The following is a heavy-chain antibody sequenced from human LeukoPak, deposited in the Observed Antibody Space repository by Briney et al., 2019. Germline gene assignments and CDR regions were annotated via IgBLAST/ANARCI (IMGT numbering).Heavy chain of an antibody. D-gene: IGHD3-10*01. CDR1: GGTFSSYA. CDR2: IIPIFGTA. CDR3: EFTMVRGATNAFDI. J-gene: IGHJ3*02. Sequence: ASVKVSCKASGGTFSSYAISWVRQAPGQGLEWVGGIIPIFGTANYAQKFQGRVTITADKSTSTAYMELSSLRSEDTAVYYCEFTMVRGATNAFDIWGQGTMVTVSS. V-gene: IGHV1-69*06.